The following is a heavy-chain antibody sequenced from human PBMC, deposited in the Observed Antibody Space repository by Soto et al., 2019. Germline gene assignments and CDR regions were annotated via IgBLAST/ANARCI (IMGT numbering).Heavy chain of an antibody. CDR2: IYYSGST. J-gene: IGHJ4*02. CDR1: GGSISSSSYY. D-gene: IGHD2-15*01. Sequence: PSETLSLTXTVSGGSISSSSYYWGWIRQPPGKGLEWIGSIYYSGSTYYNPSLKSRVTISVDTSKNQFSLKLSSVTAADTAVYYCARAGAATLSDYWGQGTLVTVSS. V-gene: IGHV4-39*01. CDR3: ARAGAATLSDY.